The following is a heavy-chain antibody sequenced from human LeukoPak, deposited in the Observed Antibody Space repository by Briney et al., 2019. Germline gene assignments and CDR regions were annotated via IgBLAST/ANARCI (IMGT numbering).Heavy chain of an antibody. D-gene: IGHD4-23*01. CDR2: IYYSGST. CDR1: GGSISSYY. CDR3: ARAVTYYFDY. V-gene: IGHV4-59*08. Sequence: SETLSLTCTVSGGSISSYYWSWIRQPPGKGLEWIGYIYYSGSTNYNPSLTSRVTISVDTSKNQFSLKLSSVTAADTAVYYCARAVTYYFDYWGQGTLVTVSS. J-gene: IGHJ4*02.